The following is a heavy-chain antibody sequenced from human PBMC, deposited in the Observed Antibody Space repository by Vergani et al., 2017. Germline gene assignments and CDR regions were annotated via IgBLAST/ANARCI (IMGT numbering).Heavy chain of an antibody. CDR1: GYSFTSYW. D-gene: IGHD2-2*01. V-gene: IGHV5-51*03. J-gene: IGHJ6*03. CDR3: ARGVVPAARDYYYYYMYV. Sequence: EVQLVQSGAEVKTPGESLTISCKGSGYSFTSYWIGWVRQMPGKGLEWMGIIYPGDSDTRYSPSFQGQVTISADKSISTAYLQWSSLKASDTAMYYCARGVVPAARDYYYYYMYVWGKATTVAVSS. CDR2: IYPGDSDT.